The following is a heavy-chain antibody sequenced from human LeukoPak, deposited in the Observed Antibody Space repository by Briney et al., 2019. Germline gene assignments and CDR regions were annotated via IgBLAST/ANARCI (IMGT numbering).Heavy chain of an antibody. Sequence: PSETLSLTCTVSGGSISSSSYYWGWLRQPPGTGLEWLGSISSSGSSYYNPSLKSRVTISVDTSKNQFSLTLTSVTAADTAMYYCARQTYYDFWSGYYPVYFDSWGQGTLVTVSS. J-gene: IGHJ4*02. D-gene: IGHD3-3*01. CDR2: ISSSGSS. CDR3: ARQTYYDFWSGYYPVYFDS. CDR1: GGSISSSSYY. V-gene: IGHV4-39*01.